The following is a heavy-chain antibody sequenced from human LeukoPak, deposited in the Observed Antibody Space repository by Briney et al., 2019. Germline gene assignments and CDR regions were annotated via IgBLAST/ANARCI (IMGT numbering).Heavy chain of an antibody. CDR2: ISASGGST. J-gene: IGHJ4*02. CDR3: AKDYNGYDSY. D-gene: IGHD5-12*01. CDR1: GFTFSTYA. Sequence: GGSLRLSCAASGFTFSTYAMNWVRQAPGKGVEWVSTISASGGSTYYADSVQGRFTISRDNSKNTLYLQMNSLRAEDTALYYCAKDYNGYDSYWGQGTLVTVSS. V-gene: IGHV3-23*01.